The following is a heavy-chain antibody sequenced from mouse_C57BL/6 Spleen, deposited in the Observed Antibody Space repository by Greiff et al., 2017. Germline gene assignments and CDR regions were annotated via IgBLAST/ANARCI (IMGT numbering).Heavy chain of an antibody. CDR1: GYAFTNYL. J-gene: IGHJ1*03. CDR2: INPGSGGT. V-gene: IGHV1-54*01. Sequence: QVQLQQSGAELVRPGTSVKVSCKASGYAFTNYLIEWVKQRPGQGLEWIGVINPGSGGTNYNEKFKGKATLTADKSSSTAYMQLSSLTSADSAVYFCARSGYGSSGGYFDVWGTGTTVTVSS. D-gene: IGHD1-1*01. CDR3: ARSGYGSSGGYFDV.